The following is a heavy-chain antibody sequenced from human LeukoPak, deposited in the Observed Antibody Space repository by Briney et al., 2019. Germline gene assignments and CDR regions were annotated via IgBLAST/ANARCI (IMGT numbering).Heavy chain of an antibody. CDR3: ARDREGGSYDYMDV. V-gene: IGHV1-46*01. D-gene: IGHD1-26*01. CDR2: ISPSGGST. J-gene: IGHJ6*03. CDR1: GYTFTSNY. Sequence: GASVKVSCKAFGYTFTSNYMHWVRQAPGQGPEWMGVISPSGGSTTYAQKFQGRVTMTRDMSTSTVYMELSSLRSEDTAVYYCARDREGGSYDYMDVWGKGTTVTVSS.